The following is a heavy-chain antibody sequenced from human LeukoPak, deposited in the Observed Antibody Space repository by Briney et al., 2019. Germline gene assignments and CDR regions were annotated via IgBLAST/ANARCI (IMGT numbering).Heavy chain of an antibody. Sequence: GESLKISCEGSGYSFTNYWIGWVRQMPGKGLEWMGTIYPDDSDTRYSPSFQGQVTISADKSINTAYLQWSSLKASDTAMYYCARQGVGTSTYDYWGQGTLVTVSS. CDR1: GYSFTNYW. CDR2: IYPDDSDT. J-gene: IGHJ4*02. CDR3: ARQGVGTSTYDY. V-gene: IGHV5-51*01. D-gene: IGHD1-26*01.